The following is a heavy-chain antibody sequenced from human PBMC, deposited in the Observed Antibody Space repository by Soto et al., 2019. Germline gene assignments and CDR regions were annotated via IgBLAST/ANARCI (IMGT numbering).Heavy chain of an antibody. Sequence: SETLSLTCTVSGGSISSYYWSWIRQPPGKGLEWIGYIYYSGSTNYNPSLKSRVTISVDTSKNQFSLKLSSVTAADTAVYYCARVGTGTVRGRTNWFDPWGQGTLVTVSS. V-gene: IGHV4-59*01. CDR2: IYYSGST. D-gene: IGHD1-1*01. CDR1: GGSISSYY. CDR3: ARVGTGTVRGRTNWFDP. J-gene: IGHJ5*02.